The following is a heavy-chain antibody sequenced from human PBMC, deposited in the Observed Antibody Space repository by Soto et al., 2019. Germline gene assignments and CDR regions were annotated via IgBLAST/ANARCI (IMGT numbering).Heavy chain of an antibody. Sequence: EVQLVESGGGLVKPGGSLRLSCAASGFTFSSYSMNWVRQAPGKGLEWVSSISSSSSYIYYADSVKGRFTISRDNAKNPLYQQKNSLRVADTAVYYCARLIAAADPRSDYWGQGTLVTVSS. V-gene: IGHV3-21*01. CDR3: ARLIAAADPRSDY. D-gene: IGHD6-13*01. CDR2: ISSSSSYI. J-gene: IGHJ4*02. CDR1: GFTFSSYS.